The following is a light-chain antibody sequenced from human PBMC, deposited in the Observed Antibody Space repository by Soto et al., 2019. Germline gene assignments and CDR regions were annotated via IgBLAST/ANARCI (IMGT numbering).Light chain of an antibody. CDR2: EVS. CDR3: SLYTTSSVV. J-gene: IGLJ2*01. V-gene: IGLV2-14*01. Sequence: QSALTQPASVSGSPGQSITISCTGTSSDVGSYNSLSWYRQHPGKAPKLMLYEVSNRPSGVSNRFSGSKSGNTASLTISGLQAEDEADYYCSLYTTSSVVFGGGTKLTVL. CDR1: SSDVGSYNS.